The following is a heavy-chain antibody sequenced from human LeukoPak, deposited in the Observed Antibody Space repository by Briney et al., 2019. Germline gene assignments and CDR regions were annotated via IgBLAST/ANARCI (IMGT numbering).Heavy chain of an antibody. V-gene: IGHV4-34*01. J-gene: IGHJ5*02. D-gene: IGHD3-10*01. CDR1: GGSFSGYY. CDR3: ARWGPRGLIVTPPAP. CDR2: INHSGST. Sequence: SETLSLTCAVYGGSFSGYYWSWIRQPPGKGLEWIGEINHSGSTNYNPSLKSRVTISVDTSKNQFSLKLSSVTAADTAVYYCARWGPRGLIVTPPAPCGQGTLVTVSS.